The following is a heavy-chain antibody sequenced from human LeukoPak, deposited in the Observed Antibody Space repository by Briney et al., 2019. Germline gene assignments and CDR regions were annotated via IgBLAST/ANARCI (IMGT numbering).Heavy chain of an antibody. D-gene: IGHD1-14*01. CDR2: ISGSGGST. Sequence: AGGSLRLSCAASGFTFSSYAMSGVRQAPGKGLDWVSAISGSGGSTYYADSVTGRFTISRDNSKNTLYLQMNSLRAEDTAVYYCAKYLGGGPLWFDPWGQGTLVTVSS. J-gene: IGHJ5*02. CDR1: GFTFSSYA. CDR3: AKYLGGGPLWFDP. V-gene: IGHV3-23*01.